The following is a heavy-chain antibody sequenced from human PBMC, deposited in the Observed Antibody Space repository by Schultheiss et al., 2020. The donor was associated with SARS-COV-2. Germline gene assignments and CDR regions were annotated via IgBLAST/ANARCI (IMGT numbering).Heavy chain of an antibody. CDR1: GGSISSSNW. CDR3: ARGDLADWNDNGCAFDI. Sequence: SETLSLTCTVSGGSISSSNWWSWVRQPPGKGLEWIGEINHSGSTNYNPSLKSRVTISVDTSKNQFSLKLSSVTAADTAVYYCARGDLADWNDNGCAFDIWGQGTMVTVSS. CDR2: INHSGST. V-gene: IGHV4-4*02. D-gene: IGHD1-1*01. J-gene: IGHJ3*02.